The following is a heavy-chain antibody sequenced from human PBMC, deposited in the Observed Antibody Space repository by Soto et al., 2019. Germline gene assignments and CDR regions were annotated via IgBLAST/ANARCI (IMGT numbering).Heavy chain of an antibody. V-gene: IGHV6-1*01. CDR3: ARGVGSRREMDYYDFWSGYTHYYYYGMDV. Sequence: KQSQTLSLTCAISGDSVSSNSAAWNWIRQSPSRGLEWLGRTYYRSKWYNDYAVSVKSRITINPGTSKNQFSLQLNSVTPEDTAVYYCARGVGSRREMDYYDFWSGYTHYYYYGMDVWGQGTTVTVSS. CDR2: TYYRSKWYN. CDR1: GDSVSSNSAA. J-gene: IGHJ6*02. D-gene: IGHD3-3*01.